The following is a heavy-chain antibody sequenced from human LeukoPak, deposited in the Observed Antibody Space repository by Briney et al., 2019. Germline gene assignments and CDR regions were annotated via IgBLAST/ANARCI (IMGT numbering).Heavy chain of an antibody. Sequence: PGGSLRLSCAASGFPVSSNYMSWVRQAPGKGLEWVSVIYSGGSTYYADSVKGRFTISRDNSKNTLYLQMNSLRAEDTAVYYCARMERFLEWSFDYWGQGTLVTVSS. J-gene: IGHJ4*02. CDR3: ARMERFLEWSFDY. D-gene: IGHD3-3*01. CDR2: IYSGGST. V-gene: IGHV3-53*01. CDR1: GFPVSSNY.